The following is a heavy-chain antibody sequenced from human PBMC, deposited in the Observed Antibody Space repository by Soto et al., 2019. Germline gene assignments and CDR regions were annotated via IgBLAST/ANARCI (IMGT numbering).Heavy chain of an antibody. Sequence: QVQLVQSGAEVKKPGASVKVSCKASGYTFTSYGISWVRQATGQGLEWMGRISAYNGNTNYAQKLQGRVTRXXDXSXXTAYMELRSLRSDDTAVYYCARGAVRGVIRVPFDYWGQGTLVTVSS. CDR2: ISAYNGNT. CDR1: GYTFTSYG. J-gene: IGHJ4*02. D-gene: IGHD3-10*01. V-gene: IGHV1-18*01. CDR3: ARGAVRGVIRVPFDY.